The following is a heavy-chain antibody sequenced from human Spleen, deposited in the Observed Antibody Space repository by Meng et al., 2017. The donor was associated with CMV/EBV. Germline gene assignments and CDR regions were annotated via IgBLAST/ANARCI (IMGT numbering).Heavy chain of an antibody. V-gene: IGHV5-51*01. CDR3: ARHGDGYNFVDY. D-gene: IGHD5-24*01. J-gene: IGHJ4*02. CDR2: IYPGDSDT. Sequence: KVSCKGSGYSFTSYWIGWVRQMSGKGLEWMGIIYPGDSDTRYNPSFQGQVTISVDRSTSTAYLQWSSLKASDTAMYYCARHGDGYNFVDYWGQGTLVTVSS. CDR1: GYSFTSYW.